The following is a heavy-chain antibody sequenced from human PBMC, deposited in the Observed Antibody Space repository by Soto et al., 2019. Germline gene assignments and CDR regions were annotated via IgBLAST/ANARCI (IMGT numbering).Heavy chain of an antibody. J-gene: IGHJ5*02. V-gene: IGHV4-30-2*01. D-gene: IGHD3-16*01. Sequence: QLQLQESGSGLVKPSQTLSLTCTVSGGSITSGNSYSWSWIRQPAGKCLEWIGSISRSGSNSYNPSLKGRGTMSVDKSKSQFSLNLSSVTAADMAVYYCARAVAPYLGTWFDPWGQGTLVIVSS. CDR1: GGSITSGNSYS. CDR2: ISRSGSN. CDR3: ARAVAPYLGTWFDP.